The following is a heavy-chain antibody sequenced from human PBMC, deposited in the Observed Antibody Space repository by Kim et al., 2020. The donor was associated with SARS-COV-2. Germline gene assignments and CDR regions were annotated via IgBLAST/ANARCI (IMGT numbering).Heavy chain of an antibody. Sequence: ANSGKGRFAISRDNSKNTLYLQMNNLRAEDTAVYYCARDLFSSGWPDALDVWGQGTMVTVSS. CDR3: ARDLFSSGWPDALDV. V-gene: IGHV3-66*01. J-gene: IGHJ3*01. D-gene: IGHD6-19*01.